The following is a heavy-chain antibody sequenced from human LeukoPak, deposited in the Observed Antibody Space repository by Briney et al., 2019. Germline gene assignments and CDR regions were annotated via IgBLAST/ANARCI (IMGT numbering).Heavy chain of an antibody. CDR1: GGTFSSYA. D-gene: IGHD3-9*01. CDR3: ARSLPQLLRYFDWSPWDY. V-gene: IGHV1-69*13. CDR2: IIPIFGTA. Sequence: SVKVSCKASGGTFSSYAISWVRQAPGQGLEWMGGIIPIFGTANYAQKFQGRVTITADESTSTAYMELSRLRSDDTAVYYCARSLPQLLRYFDWSPWDYWGQGTLVTVSS. J-gene: IGHJ4*02.